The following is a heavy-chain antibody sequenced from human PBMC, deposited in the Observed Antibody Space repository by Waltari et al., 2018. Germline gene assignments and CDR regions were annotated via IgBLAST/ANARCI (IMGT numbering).Heavy chain of an antibody. CDR1: PFRDYW. CDR2: INPDRSSI. Sequence: EVQLVESGGDLFQPGGSLSLSCAASPFRDYWMSWVRQAPGKGLEWVAIINPDRSSIYYLDSVKGRFTISRDNAKKSMYLQMNSLRVEDTAVYYCAGDRESRWGQGTTVTVSS. CDR3: AGDRESR. J-gene: IGHJ6*02. V-gene: IGHV3-7*01.